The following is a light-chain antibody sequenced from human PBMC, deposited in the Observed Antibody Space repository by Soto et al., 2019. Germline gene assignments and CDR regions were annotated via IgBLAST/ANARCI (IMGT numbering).Light chain of an antibody. J-gene: IGKJ5*01. CDR1: QAISSN. V-gene: IGKV3-15*01. CDR3: QQRSYPIT. Sequence: EIEMKQSPPTLSVSRGERATLSCRANQAISSNLAWYQQKPGQAPRLLIYGASTRATGIPDRFSGSGSGTEFTLTISSLEPEDFAVYYCQQRSYPITFGQGTRLEI. CDR2: GAS.